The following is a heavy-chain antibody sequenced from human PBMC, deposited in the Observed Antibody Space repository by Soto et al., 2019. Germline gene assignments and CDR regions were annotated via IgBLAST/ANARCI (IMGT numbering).Heavy chain of an antibody. J-gene: IGHJ4*02. Sequence: QVQLVESGGGVVQPGRSLRLSCAASGFTFSSYAMHWVRQAPGKGLEWVAVISYDGSNKYYADSVKGRFTISRDNSKNTLYLQMNSLRAEDTAVYYCARDREYSSGWEGDYWGQGTLVTVSS. V-gene: IGHV3-30-3*01. CDR3: ARDREYSSGWEGDY. CDR2: ISYDGSNK. D-gene: IGHD6-19*01. CDR1: GFTFSSYA.